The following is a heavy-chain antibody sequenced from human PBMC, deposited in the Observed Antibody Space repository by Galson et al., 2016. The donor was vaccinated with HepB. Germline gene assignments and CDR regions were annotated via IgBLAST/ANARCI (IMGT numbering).Heavy chain of an antibody. Sequence: SVKVSCKASGYMFISYGISWVRQAPGQGLEWMGWISTFNGKTDFARKFQGRVTMTTDTSTNTALMDLRSLRSDDTAGYYCARGVGGVGDYSEGYYYHYYMDVWGTGTTVTVTS. CDR2: ISTFNGKT. CDR3: ARGVGGVGDYSEGYYYHYYMDV. D-gene: IGHD3-16*01. V-gene: IGHV1-18*04. J-gene: IGHJ6*03. CDR1: GYMFISYG.